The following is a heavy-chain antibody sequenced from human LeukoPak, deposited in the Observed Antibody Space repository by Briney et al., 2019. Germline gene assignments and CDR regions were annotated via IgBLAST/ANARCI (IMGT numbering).Heavy chain of an antibody. J-gene: IGHJ4*02. V-gene: IGHV3-64*01. CDR3: ARVGYYDFWSGTDY. D-gene: IGHD3-3*01. CDR2: ISSNGGST. CDR1: GFTFSSYA. Sequence: GGSLRLSCAASGFTFSSYAMHWVRQAPGKGLEYVSAISSNGGSTYYANSVKGRFTFSRDNSRNTLYLQMGSLRAEDMAVYYCARVGYYDFWSGTDYWGQGTLVTVSS.